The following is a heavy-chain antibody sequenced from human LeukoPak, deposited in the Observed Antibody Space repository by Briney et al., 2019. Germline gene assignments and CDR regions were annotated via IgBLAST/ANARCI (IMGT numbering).Heavy chain of an antibody. J-gene: IGHJ4*02. CDR3: ARGGVVPAAPIGY. CDR1: GFTFSDYS. Sequence: GGSLRPSCAASGFTFSDYSMNWVRQAPGKGLEWVAVISYDESNKYYADSVKGRFTISRDNSKNTLYLQMNSLRAEDTAVYYCARGGVVPAAPIGYWGQGTLVTVSS. D-gene: IGHD2-2*01. V-gene: IGHV3-30*03. CDR2: ISYDESNK.